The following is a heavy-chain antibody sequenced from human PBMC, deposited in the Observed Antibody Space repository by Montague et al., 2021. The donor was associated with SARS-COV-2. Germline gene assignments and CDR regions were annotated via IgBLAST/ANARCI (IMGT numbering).Heavy chain of an antibody. V-gene: IGHV4-34*01. J-gene: IGHJ6*02. CDR2: INHSGST. D-gene: IGHD2-2*01. CDR1: GGSFSGYY. CDR3: TREGYQVLWSDYYYYGMDV. Sequence: SETLSLTCAVYGGSFSGYYWSWIRKPPGQGLEWIGEINHSGSTNYNPSLKSRVTISVDTSKNQFSLKLSSVTAADTAVYYCTREGYQVLWSDYYYYGMDVWGQGTTVTVSS.